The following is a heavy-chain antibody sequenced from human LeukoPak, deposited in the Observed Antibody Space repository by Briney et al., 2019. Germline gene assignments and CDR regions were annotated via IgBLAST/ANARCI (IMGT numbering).Heavy chain of an antibody. Sequence: GESLRLSCAASGFTFSTYWMSWVRQTPEKGLEWVSSISSSSSYIYYAASVKGRFTISRDNAKNSLYLQMNRLRAEDTAVYYCARERQLERLAFGKEGSAFDYWGQGTLVTVSS. V-gene: IGHV3-21*01. J-gene: IGHJ4*02. D-gene: IGHD1-1*01. CDR2: ISSSSSYI. CDR1: GFTFSTYW. CDR3: ARERQLERLAFGKEGSAFDY.